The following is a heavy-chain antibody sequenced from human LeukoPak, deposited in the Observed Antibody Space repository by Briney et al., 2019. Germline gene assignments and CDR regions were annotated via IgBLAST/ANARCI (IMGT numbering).Heavy chain of an antibody. V-gene: IGHV4-59*01. CDR1: GGSISSYY. CDR2: IYYSGST. D-gene: IGHD2-2*01. CDR3: ARQYLWYFDL. Sequence: ASETLSLTCTVSGGSISSYYWSWIRQPPGKGLEWIGYIYYSGSTNYNPSLKSRVTISVDTSKNQFSPKLSSVTAADTAVYYCARQYLWYFDLWGRGTLVTVSS. J-gene: IGHJ2*01.